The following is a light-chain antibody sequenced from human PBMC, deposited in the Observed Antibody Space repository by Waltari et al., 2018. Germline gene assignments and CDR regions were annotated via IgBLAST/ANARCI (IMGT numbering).Light chain of an antibody. V-gene: IGLV2-23*02. CDR1: SRDRGTYNS. CDR3: SSYAGSSKGV. Sequence: QSALTQPASVSGSPGQSITISCTGTSRDRGTYNSVPWYRQHPGKAPKLMIYAVSKRPSGVSDRFSGSKSGDIASLTISGLQPEDEAEYFCSSYAGSSKGVFGGGTKVTVL. J-gene: IGLJ2*01. CDR2: AVS.